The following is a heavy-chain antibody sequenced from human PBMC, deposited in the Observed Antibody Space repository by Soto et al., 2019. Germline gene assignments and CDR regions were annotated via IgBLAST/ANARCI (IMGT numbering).Heavy chain of an antibody. CDR3: ARQAAAAGTGFYAFDI. Sequence: GESLKISCKGSGYSFTSYWIGWVRQMPGKGLEWMGIIYPGDSDTRYSPSFQGQVTISADKSISTAYLQWSSLKAPDTAMYYCARQAAAAGTGFYAFDIWGQGTMVTVSS. V-gene: IGHV5-51*01. CDR2: IYPGDSDT. CDR1: GYSFTSYW. J-gene: IGHJ3*02. D-gene: IGHD6-13*01.